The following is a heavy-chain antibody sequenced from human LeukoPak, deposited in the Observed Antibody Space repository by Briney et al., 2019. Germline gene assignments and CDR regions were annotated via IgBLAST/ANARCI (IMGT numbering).Heavy chain of an antibody. CDR3: ARRFTYSSSSAPFDY. D-gene: IGHD6-6*01. V-gene: IGHV5-51*01. CDR2: IYPGDSDT. CDR1: GYSFSNYW. Sequence: GESLKISCKGSGYSFSNYWIGWVRQMPGKGLEWMGIIYPGDSDTRYGPSFQGQVTISADKAITTAYLQWSSLKASDSAMYYCARRFTYSSSSAPFDYWGQSTLLTVSS. J-gene: IGHJ4*02.